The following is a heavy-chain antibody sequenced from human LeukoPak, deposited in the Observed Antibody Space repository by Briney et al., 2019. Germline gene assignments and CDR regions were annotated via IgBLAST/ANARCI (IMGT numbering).Heavy chain of an antibody. CDR2: INSDGSST. D-gene: IGHD4-11*01. V-gene: IGHV3-74*01. CDR1: GFTFSSYW. J-gene: IGHJ4*02. CDR3: ARAYTTVTTIQVY. Sequence: GGSLRLSCAASGFTFSSYWMHWVRQAPGKGLVWVSRINSDGSSTIYADSVKGRFTISRDNAKNTLYLQMNSLRAEDTAVYYCARAYTTVTTIQVYWGQGTLVTVSS.